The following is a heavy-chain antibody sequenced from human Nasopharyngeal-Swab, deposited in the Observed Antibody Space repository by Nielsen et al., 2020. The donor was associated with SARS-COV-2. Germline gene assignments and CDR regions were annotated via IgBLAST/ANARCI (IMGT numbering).Heavy chain of an antibody. CDR2: IANGGTTT. D-gene: IGHD3-22*01. V-gene: IGHV3-23*01. J-gene: IGHJ4*02. Sequence: WIRQPPGKGLEWVSTIANGGTTTYYADSVRGRFTISRDDSKNTLYLQMNSLRAEDTAVYYCARGLNYYDRSGYYNYWGQGTLVTVSS. CDR3: ARGLNYYDRSGYYNY.